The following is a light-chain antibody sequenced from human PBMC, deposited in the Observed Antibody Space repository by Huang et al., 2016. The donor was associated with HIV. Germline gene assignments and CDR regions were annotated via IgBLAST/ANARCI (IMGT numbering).Light chain of an antibody. CDR1: QSLLHSNGYNY. CDR2: LGS. J-gene: IGKJ1*01. CDR3: MQGT. V-gene: IGKV2-28*01. Sequence: DIVMTQSPLSLPVTPGEPASISCRSSQSLLHSNGYNYLDWYLQKPGQSPQLLIYLGSNRASGVPDRFSGSGSGTDFTLKSSRVEAEDVGVYYCMQGTFGQGTKVEIK.